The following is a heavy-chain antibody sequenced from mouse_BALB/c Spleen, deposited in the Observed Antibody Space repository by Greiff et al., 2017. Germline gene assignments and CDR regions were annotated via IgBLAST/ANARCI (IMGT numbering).Heavy chain of an antibody. D-gene: IGHD2-3*01. CDR2: ISNGGGST. CDR1: GFTFSSYT. J-gene: IGHJ2*01. Sequence: EVKLVESGGGLVQPGGSLKLSCAASGFTFSSYTMSWVRQTPEKRLEWVAYISNGGGSTYYPDTVKGRFTISRDNAKNTLYLQMSSLKSEDTAMYYCARDRGYSYYFDYWGQGTTLTVSS. CDR3: ARDRGYSYYFDY. V-gene: IGHV5-12-2*01.